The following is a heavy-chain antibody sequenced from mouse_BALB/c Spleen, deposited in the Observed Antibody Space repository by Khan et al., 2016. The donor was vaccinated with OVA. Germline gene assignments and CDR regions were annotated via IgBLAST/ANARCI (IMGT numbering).Heavy chain of an antibody. Sequence: QVQLQQSGPELVKPGASLKVSCKASGYIFTDYVIGWVKQRTRQGLEWIGDIFPGSGTPYYNEKFKDRATLTADKSSNTASSQLISLTSDDSAVYFCARGGYSVFAYWGQGTLVTVSA. CDR2: IFPGSGTP. D-gene: IGHD2-14*01. V-gene: IGHV1-81*01. CDR1: GYIFTDYV. J-gene: IGHJ3*01. CDR3: ARGGYSVFAY.